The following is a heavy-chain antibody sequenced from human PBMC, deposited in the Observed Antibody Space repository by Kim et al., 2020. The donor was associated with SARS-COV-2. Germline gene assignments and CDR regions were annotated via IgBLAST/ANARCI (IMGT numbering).Heavy chain of an antibody. CDR2: ISAYNGNT. V-gene: IGHV1-18*01. CDR3: ARMDWNSVSGWYFDL. CDR1: GYTFTSYG. D-gene: IGHD1-7*01. J-gene: IGHJ2*01. Sequence: ASVKVSCKASGYTFTSYGISWVRQAPGQGLEWMGWISAYNGNTNYAQKLQGRVTMTTDTSTSTAYMELRSLRSDDTAVYYCARMDWNSVSGWYFDLWCRGTLVTVSS.